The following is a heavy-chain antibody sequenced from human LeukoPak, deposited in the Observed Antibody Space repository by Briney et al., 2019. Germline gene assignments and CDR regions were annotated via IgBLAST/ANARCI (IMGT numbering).Heavy chain of an antibody. CDR3: ARGPSMGGYTWFDP. D-gene: IGHD1-26*01. Sequence: SETLSLTCTVSGGSISSGDYHWSWIRQPPGKGLEWIGYIYYSGSANYNPSLKSRVTISVDTSKNQFSLRLSSVTAADTAVYYCARGPSMGGYTWFDPWGQGTLVTVSS. V-gene: IGHV4-61*08. CDR1: GGSISSGDYH. CDR2: IYYSGSA. J-gene: IGHJ5*02.